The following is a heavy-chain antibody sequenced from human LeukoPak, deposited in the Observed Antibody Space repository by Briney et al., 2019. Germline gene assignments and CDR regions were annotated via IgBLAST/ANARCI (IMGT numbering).Heavy chain of an antibody. CDR2: ISSSGRTR. D-gene: IGHD5-18*01. Sequence: GGSLRLSCAASGFTFSSYSMNWVRQVPGKGLEWVSYISSSGRTRYYADSVKGRFTISRENVKNSLYLQMDSLRAEDTALYYCARGYIVRGMDVWGQGTTVIVSS. V-gene: IGHV3-48*04. CDR3: ARGYIVRGMDV. CDR1: GFTFSSYS. J-gene: IGHJ6*02.